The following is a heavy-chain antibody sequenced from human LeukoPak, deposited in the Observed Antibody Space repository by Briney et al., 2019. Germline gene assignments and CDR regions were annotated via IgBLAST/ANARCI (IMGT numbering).Heavy chain of an antibody. CDR3: ARDDADLGGTFFDY. V-gene: IGHV4-34*01. J-gene: IGHJ4*01. CDR2: ASHSGDT. D-gene: IGHD3-16*01. CDR1: GGSLSGYY. Sequence: SETLSLTCGVCGGSLSGYYWSWIRQAPGKGLEWIGEASHSGDTLYTTSLKSRVTISLDTPKNQISLKLNSVTAADAAMYYCARDDADLGGTFFDYWGQGSLVTVSS.